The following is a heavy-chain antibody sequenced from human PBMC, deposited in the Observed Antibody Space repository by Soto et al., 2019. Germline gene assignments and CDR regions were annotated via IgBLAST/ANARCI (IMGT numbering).Heavy chain of an antibody. J-gene: IGHJ4*02. D-gene: IGHD3-22*01. CDR2: ISAYNGNT. Sequence: ASVNVSCKASGYTFTSYGISWVRQAPGQGLEWMGWISAYNGNTNYAQKLQGRVTMTTDTSTSTAYMELRSLRSDDTAVYYCARDRIRYYYDSSSYWGQGTLVTVSS. CDR3: ARDRIRYYYDSSSY. V-gene: IGHV1-18*04. CDR1: GYTFTSYG.